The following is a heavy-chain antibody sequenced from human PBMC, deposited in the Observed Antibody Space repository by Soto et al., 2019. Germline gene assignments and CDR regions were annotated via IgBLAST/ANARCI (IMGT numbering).Heavy chain of an antibody. CDR2: ISSNGGST. J-gene: IGHJ6*02. V-gene: IGHV3-64D*08. D-gene: IGHD5-12*01. CDR1: GFTFSSYA. CDR3: VKVRDIVATIGDYGMDV. Sequence: GSLRLSCSASGFTFSSYAMHWGRQAPGKGLEYVSAISSNGGSTYYADSVKGRFTISRDNSKNTLYLQMSSLRAEDTAVYYCVKVRDIVATIGDYGMDVWGQGTTVTVSS.